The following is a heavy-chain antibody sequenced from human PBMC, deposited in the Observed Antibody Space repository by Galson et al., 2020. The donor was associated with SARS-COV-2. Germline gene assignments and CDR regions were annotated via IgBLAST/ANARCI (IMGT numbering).Heavy chain of an antibody. D-gene: IGHD3-22*01. J-gene: IGHJ2*01. CDR3: ARDPASSGYYYVNWYFDL. CDR1: GFTFSDYY. Sequence: TGGSLRLSCAASGFTFSDYYMSWIRQAPGKGLKWDSYISSSGSNIYYADSVKGRFTISRDNAKNSLYLQMNSLRAEDTAVYYCARDPASSGYYYVNWYFDLWGRGTLVTVSS. CDR2: ISSSGSNI. V-gene: IGHV3-11*04.